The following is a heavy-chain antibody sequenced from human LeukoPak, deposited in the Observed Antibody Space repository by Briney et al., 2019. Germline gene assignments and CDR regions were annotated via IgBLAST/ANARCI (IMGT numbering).Heavy chain of an antibody. CDR3: ARAALRAVAGRGFDY. J-gene: IGHJ4*02. CDR1: GGPISSGDYF. D-gene: IGHD6-19*01. Sequence: SETLSRTCTVSGGPISSGDYFWCGIRQPPGQGLEWIGYVYCGGSTFDNPSLKSRVTISVDTSKDQFSLKLSSVTAADTAVYYCARAALRAVAGRGFDYWGQGTLVTVSS. V-gene: IGHV4-30-4*08. CDR2: VYCGGST.